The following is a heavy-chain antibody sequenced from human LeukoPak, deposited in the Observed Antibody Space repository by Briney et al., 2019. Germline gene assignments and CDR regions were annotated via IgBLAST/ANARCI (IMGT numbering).Heavy chain of an antibody. D-gene: IGHD6-13*01. J-gene: IGHJ6*03. CDR3: ARGERMGSSWYGRRSEKYYMDV. CDR1: GGSFSGYY. V-gene: IGHV4-34*01. CDR2: INHSGST. Sequence: PSETLSLTCAVYGGSFSGYYWSWIRQPPGKGLEWIGEINHSGSTNYNPSLKSRVTISVDTSKNQFSLKLSSVTAADTAVYYCARGERMGSSWYGRRSEKYYMDVWGKGTTVTVSS.